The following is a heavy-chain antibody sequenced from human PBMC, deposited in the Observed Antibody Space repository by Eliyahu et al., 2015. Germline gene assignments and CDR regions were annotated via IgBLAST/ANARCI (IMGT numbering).Heavy chain of an antibody. J-gene: IGHJ4*02. Sequence: QLQLQESGPGLVKPSETLSLTCXVXGGSIXXXSXXWGWIRQPPGKGLEWIGSIYYSGSTYYNPSLKSRVTISVDTSKNQFSLKLSSVTAADTAVYYCARSRTQPHYDFWSGYWYYWGQGTLVTVSS. CDR3: ARSRTQPHYDFWSGYWYY. CDR1: GGSIXXXSXX. D-gene: IGHD3-3*01. V-gene: IGHV4-39*01. CDR2: IYYSGST.